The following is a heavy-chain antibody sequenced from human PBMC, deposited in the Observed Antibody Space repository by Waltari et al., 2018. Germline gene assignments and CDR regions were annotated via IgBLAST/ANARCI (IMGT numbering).Heavy chain of an antibody. D-gene: IGHD1-26*01. J-gene: IGHJ3*02. CDR2: INAGNGNT. Sequence: QVQLVQSGAEVKKPGASVKVSCKASGYTLTSYAMHWVRQAPGQRLAWMGWINAGNGNTKYSQKFQGRVTITRDTSASTAYMELSSLRSEDTAVYYCARDRPLIVGATKGAFDIWGQGTMVTVSS. CDR3: ARDRPLIVGATKGAFDI. CDR1: GYTLTSYA. V-gene: IGHV1-3*01.